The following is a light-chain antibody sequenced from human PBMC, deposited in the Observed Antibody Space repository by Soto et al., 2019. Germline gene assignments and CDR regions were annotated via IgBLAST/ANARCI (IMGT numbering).Light chain of an antibody. CDR2: AAS. J-gene: IGKJ1*01. Sequence: EIVMTQSPATLSVSPGERVTLSCRATQSVSNKLAWYQQKPGQAPRLLIYAASARATDIPARFSGSGSGTEFTLTISSLQSEDFAIYYCQQYNNWPPWTFGQGTKVDIK. CDR3: QQYNNWPPWT. V-gene: IGKV3-15*01. CDR1: QSVSNK.